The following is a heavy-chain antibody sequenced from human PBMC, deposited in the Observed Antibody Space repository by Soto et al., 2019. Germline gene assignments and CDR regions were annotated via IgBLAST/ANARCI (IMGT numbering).Heavy chain of an antibody. V-gene: IGHV1-24*01. D-gene: IGHD6-13*01. CDR1: GYTLTELS. J-gene: IGHJ3*02. CDR2: FDPEDGET. CDR3: ARGSLYSSSCSTTSDAFDI. Sequence: ASVKVSCKVSGYTLTELSMHWVRQAPGKGLEWMGGFDPEDGETIYAQKFQGRVTMTKDTSTDTAYMELSSLRSEDTAVYYCARGSLYSSSCSTTSDAFDIWGQGTMVTVSS.